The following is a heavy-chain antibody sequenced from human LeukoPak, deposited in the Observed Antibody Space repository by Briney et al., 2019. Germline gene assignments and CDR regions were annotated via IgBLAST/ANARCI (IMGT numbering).Heavy chain of an antibody. J-gene: IGHJ3*01. D-gene: IGHD3-16*01. Sequence: PGGSLRLSCAASGFTFDDYSMHWVRHRPGKGLEWVSLISWDGSDTDYGVSVKGRFSISRDNSQNSLYLQMNSLRTEDTALYYCAKDLNKAWGDAFDVWGQGTMVSVSS. V-gene: IGHV3-43*01. CDR1: GFTFDDYS. CDR2: ISWDGSDT. CDR3: AKDLNKAWGDAFDV.